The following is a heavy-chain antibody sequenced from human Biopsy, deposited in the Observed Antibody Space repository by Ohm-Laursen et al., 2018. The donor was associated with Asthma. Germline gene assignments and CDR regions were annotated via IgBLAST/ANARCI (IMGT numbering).Heavy chain of an antibody. V-gene: IGHV1-69*01. J-gene: IGHJ6*02. CDR1: GGTFSNFA. CDR2: IMTVFGTT. D-gene: IGHD6-19*01. Sequence: SSVKVSCKAPGGTFSNFAISWVRQAPGQGLECLGGIMTVFGTTNYAQKFQGRVTITADESTSTAYMEVTSLRSEDTAIYYCARCQVGYSSGWSLLLKKIYYSGMDVWGQGTAVTVSS. CDR3: ARCQVGYSSGWSLLLKKIYYSGMDV.